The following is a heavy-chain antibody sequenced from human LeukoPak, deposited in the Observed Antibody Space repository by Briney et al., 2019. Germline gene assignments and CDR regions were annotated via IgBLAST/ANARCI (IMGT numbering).Heavy chain of an antibody. CDR3: ASGGGWTDKSVY. J-gene: IGHJ4*02. CDR2: IYHSGST. D-gene: IGHD1-1*01. Sequence: SETLSLTHTVSGGSISSYYCSWIRQPPGKGLEWIGYIYHSGSTNYNASLKSRVTMSVDTSKNQLSLKLSSVTAADTAVYYCASGGGWTDKSVYWGEGARVTVSP. CDR1: GGSISSYY. V-gene: IGHV4-59*01.